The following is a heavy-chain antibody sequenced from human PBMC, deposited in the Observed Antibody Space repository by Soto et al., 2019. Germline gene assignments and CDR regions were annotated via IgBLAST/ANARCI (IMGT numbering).Heavy chain of an antibody. J-gene: IGHJ5*02. Sequence: PSETLSLTCIVSGVSISSSSYYWGWVRQPPGEGLEWVGSMSNSGSTYYNPSLKRRVTISVDRSKNQFSLNLKSVIAADTAVYYCARHLGRGWSDPWGEGTLVTFSS. CDR2: MSNSGST. V-gene: IGHV4-39*01. D-gene: IGHD7-27*01. CDR1: GVSISSSSYY. CDR3: ARHLGRGWSDP.